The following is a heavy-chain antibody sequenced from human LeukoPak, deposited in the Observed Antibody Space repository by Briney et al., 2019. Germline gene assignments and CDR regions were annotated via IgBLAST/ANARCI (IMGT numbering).Heavy chain of an antibody. CDR2: INPNSGGT. J-gene: IGHJ4*02. Sequence: ASVKVSCKASGYTFTGYYMHWVRQAPGQGLEWMGWINPNSGGTNYAQNFQGRVTMTRDTSISTAYMELSRLRSDDSAVYYCARHYSGNSFFDYWGQGTLVTVSS. V-gene: IGHV1-2*02. CDR3: ARHYSGNSFFDY. D-gene: IGHD1-26*01. CDR1: GYTFTGYY.